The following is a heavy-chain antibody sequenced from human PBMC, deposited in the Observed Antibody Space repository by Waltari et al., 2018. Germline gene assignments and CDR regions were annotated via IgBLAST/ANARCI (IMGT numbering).Heavy chain of an antibody. CDR1: GVSITSNRHY. D-gene: IGHD5-12*01. V-gene: IGHV4-39*01. Sequence: QLQLQESGPRLVRPSETLPLICRFSGVSITSNRHYWAWIRQSPGQGLEWIGTVSYSGTTYISPSLKSRVSVSRDTSKNQVSLILGSVTAADMAVYYCATYIGASVGTAAFDVWGQGTMVTVSS. J-gene: IGHJ3*01. CDR2: VSYSGTT. CDR3: ATYIGASVGTAAFDV.